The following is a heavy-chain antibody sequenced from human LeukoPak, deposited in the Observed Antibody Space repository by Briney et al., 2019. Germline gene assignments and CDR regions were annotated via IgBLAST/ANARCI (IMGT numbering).Heavy chain of an antibody. CDR2: IGTSSTTI. J-gene: IGHJ6*03. V-gene: IGHV3-48*01. Sequence: GGSLRLSCAASGFTFPNYVMSWVRQAPGKGLEWVSNIGTSSTTIYYAGSVKGRFTISRDNAKNSLYLQMNSLRADDTAVYYCARFAAGGSYYYYMDVWGKGTTVTVSS. CDR3: ARFAAGGSYYYYMDV. D-gene: IGHD6-25*01. CDR1: GFTFPNYV.